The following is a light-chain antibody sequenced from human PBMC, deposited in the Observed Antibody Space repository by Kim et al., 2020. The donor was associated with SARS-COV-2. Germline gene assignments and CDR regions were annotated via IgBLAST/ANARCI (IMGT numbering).Light chain of an antibody. Sequence: SESVGDGSPIPGRASQGIGSYLAWYKKKPGKAPKLLIYPESTLKSGVPPRSGGSGSGKEFTLTISSRKPKDFETYSCKRLNSYLQTFGGGPRWIS. J-gene: IGKJ4*01. CDR1: QGIGSY. CDR2: PES. CDR3: KRLNSYLQT. V-gene: IGKV1-9*01.